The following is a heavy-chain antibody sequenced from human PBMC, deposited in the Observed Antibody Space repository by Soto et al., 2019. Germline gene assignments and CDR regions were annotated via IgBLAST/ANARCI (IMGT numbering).Heavy chain of an antibody. CDR3: ARGGGYYFDY. CDR2: IYYSGST. J-gene: IGHJ4*02. Sequence: TVSGGSVSSGSYYWSWIRQPPGKGLEWIGYIYYSGSTNYNPSLKSRVTISVDTSKNQFSLKLSSVTAADTAVYYCARGGGYYFDYWGQGTLVTVSS. V-gene: IGHV4-61*01. D-gene: IGHD3-10*01. CDR1: GGSVSSGSYY.